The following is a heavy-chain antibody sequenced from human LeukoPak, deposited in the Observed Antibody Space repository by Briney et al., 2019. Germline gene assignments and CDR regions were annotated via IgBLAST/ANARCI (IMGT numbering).Heavy chain of an antibody. CDR3: ARENYYGSGSSPGEFDY. D-gene: IGHD3-10*01. CDR1: GFPFSDYD. J-gene: IGHJ4*02. V-gene: IGHV3-11*01. Sequence: GGSLRLSCAASGFPFSDYDMSWIRQAPGKGLEWVSYISSSDSRIYYADSVKDRFTISRDNTKNSLYLQMHSLRVEDTAVYYCARENYYGSGSSPGEFDYWGQGTLVPVSS. CDR2: ISSSDSRI.